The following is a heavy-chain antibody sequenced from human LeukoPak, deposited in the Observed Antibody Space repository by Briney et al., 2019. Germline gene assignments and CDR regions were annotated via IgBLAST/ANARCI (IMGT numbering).Heavy chain of an antibody. CDR1: GFTFSNAW. J-gene: IGHJ4*02. D-gene: IGHD3-22*01. V-gene: IGHV3-15*01. CDR2: IKSKADDGTI. CDR3: DADYYDSSGYSDY. Sequence: PGGSLRLSCVASGFTFSNAWMSWVRRIPGKGLEWVGRIKSKADDGTIDYAAPVKGRFTISRDDSKNMVYLQMNSLKIEDTGLYYCDADYYDSSGYSDYWGQGTLVTVSS.